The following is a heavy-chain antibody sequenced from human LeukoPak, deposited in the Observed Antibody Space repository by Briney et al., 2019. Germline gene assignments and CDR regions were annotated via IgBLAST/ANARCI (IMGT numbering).Heavy chain of an antibody. J-gene: IGHJ4*02. D-gene: IGHD3-10*01. Sequence: SETLSLTCTVSGGSISSYYWSWIRQPPGKGLEWIGSIYYSGSTHYNPSLKSRVTISVDTSKNQFSLKLSSVTAADTAVYYCASLGITMVRGTYYFDYWGQGTLVTVSS. V-gene: IGHV4-59*05. CDR1: GGSISSYY. CDR2: IYYSGST. CDR3: ASLGITMVRGTYYFDY.